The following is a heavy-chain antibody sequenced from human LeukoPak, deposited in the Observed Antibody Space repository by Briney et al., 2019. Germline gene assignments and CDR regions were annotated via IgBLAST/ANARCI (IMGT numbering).Heavy chain of an antibody. CDR2: IGSSGTTI. CDR1: GITFNNVW. J-gene: IGHJ4*02. Sequence: PGGPLRLSCAASGITFNNVWMNWVRQAPGKGLEWVSNIGSSGTTIYYADSVKGRFTISRDNAKNSLYLQMNSLRAEDTAVYYCALLAVASDFDYWGQGALVTVSS. CDR3: ALLAVASDFDY. V-gene: IGHV3-48*03. D-gene: IGHD6-19*01.